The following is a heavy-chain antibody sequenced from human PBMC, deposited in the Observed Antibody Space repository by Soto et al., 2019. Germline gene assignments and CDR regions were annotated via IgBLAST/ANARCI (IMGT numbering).Heavy chain of an antibody. V-gene: IGHV1-69*13. CDR1: GGTFSSYA. CDR3: AREYCSGGSCHSDY. Sequence: SVKVSCKASGGTFSSYAISWVRQAPGQGLEWMGGIIPIFGTANYAQKFRGRVTITADESTSTAYMELSSLRSEDTAVYYCAREYCSGGSCHSDYWGQGTLVTVSS. J-gene: IGHJ4*02. CDR2: IIPIFGTA. D-gene: IGHD2-15*01.